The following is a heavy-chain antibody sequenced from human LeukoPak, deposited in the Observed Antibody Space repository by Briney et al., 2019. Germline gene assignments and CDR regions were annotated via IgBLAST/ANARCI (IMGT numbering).Heavy chain of an antibody. CDR1: GGSISNYY. Sequence: PETLSLTCTGSGGSISNYYWRWIRQPPGKGLEGIGYIYYSWSTNYNPSRKSRGTISVDSSKNQFSLKLTTVTAAGTAVYYCARATEGGYTYDYFYYYYMDVWGKGTTVTISS. J-gene: IGHJ6*03. CDR2: IYYSWST. D-gene: IGHD5-18*01. CDR3: ARATEGGYTYDYFYYYYMDV. V-gene: IGHV4-59*01.